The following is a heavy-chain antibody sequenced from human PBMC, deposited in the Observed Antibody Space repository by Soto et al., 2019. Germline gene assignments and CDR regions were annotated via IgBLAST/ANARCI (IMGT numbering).Heavy chain of an antibody. D-gene: IGHD1-1*01. J-gene: IGHJ5*02. CDR1: GFTFSSYW. CDR2: INSDGSST. V-gene: IGHV3-74*01. CDR3: ARDVNWSVRGVWFDP. Sequence: GGSLRLSCAASGFTFSSYWMHWVRQAPGKGLVWVSRINSDGSSTSYADSVKGRFTISRDNAKNTLYLQMNNLRAEDTAVYYCARDVNWSVRGVWFDPWGQGTLVTVSS.